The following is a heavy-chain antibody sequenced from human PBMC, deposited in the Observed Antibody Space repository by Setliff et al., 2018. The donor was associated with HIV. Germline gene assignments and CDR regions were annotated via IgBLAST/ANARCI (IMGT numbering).Heavy chain of an antibody. V-gene: IGHV4-39*01. CDR3: ARRGIAAAGSDS. J-gene: IGHJ4*02. CDR2: IYYGGST. CDR1: GGSISSNSYY. D-gene: IGHD6-13*01. Sequence: PSETLSLTCTVSGGSISSNSYYWGWFRQPPGKGLEWIGSIYYGGSTYYTPSLKSRVTISVDTSQNQFSLKLNSVTAADTAVYYCARRGIAAAGSDSWGQGTLVTVSS.